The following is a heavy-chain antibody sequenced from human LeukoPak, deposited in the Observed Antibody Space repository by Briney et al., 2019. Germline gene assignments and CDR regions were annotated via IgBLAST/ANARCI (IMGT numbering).Heavy chain of an antibody. CDR2: ISTNTGNP. V-gene: IGHV7-4-1*02. D-gene: IGHD6-6*01. Sequence: ASVKVSCKASGYTFTSYAMNWVRQAPGQGLEWMGWISTNTGNPTYAQGFTGRFVFSLDTSVSTAYLQISSLKAEDTAVYYCAREGSDYYYYYMDVWGKGTTVTVSS. CDR1: GYTFTSYA. J-gene: IGHJ6*03. CDR3: AREGSDYYYYYMDV.